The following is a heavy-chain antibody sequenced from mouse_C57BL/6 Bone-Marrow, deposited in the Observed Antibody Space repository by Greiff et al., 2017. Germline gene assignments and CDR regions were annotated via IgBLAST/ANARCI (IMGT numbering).Heavy chain of an antibody. J-gene: IGHJ1*03. CDR3: ARRKAYWYFDV. CDR2: ISNLAYSI. Sequence: EVKLMASGGGLVQPGGSLQLSCAASGFTFSDYGMAWVRQAPRKGPEWVAFISNLAYSIYYADTVTGRFTISRENAKNTLYLEMSSLRSEDTAMYYCARRKAYWYFDVWGTGTTVTVSS. V-gene: IGHV5-15*01. D-gene: IGHD1-3*01. CDR1: GFTFSDYG.